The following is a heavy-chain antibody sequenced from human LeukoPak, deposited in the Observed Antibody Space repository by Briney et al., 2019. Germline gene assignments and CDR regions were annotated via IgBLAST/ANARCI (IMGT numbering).Heavy chain of an antibody. CDR3: ARDPGYDSSGYYYGYFDY. Sequence: GASVKVSCKASGYTFTGYYMHWVRQAPGQGLEWMGWINPNSGGTNYAQKFQGRVTMTRDTSISAAYVELSSLRSDDTAVYYCARDPGYDSSGYYYGYFDYWGLGTLVTVSS. J-gene: IGHJ4*02. CDR2: INPNSGGT. D-gene: IGHD3-22*01. V-gene: IGHV1-2*02. CDR1: GYTFTGYY.